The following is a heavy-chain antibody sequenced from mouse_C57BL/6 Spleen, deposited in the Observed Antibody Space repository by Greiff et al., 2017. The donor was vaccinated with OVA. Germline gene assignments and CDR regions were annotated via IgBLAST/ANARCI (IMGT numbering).Heavy chain of an antibody. J-gene: IGHJ2*01. D-gene: IGHD2-5*01. CDR2: IDPETGGT. Sequence: VQLKQSGAELVRPGASVTLSCKASGYTFTDYEMHWVKQTPVNGLEWIGAIDPETGGTAYNQKFKGKAILTADKSSSTAYMELRSLTSEDSAVYYCTRSYSNYDYWGQGTTLTVSS. CDR3: TRSYSNYDY. V-gene: IGHV1-15*01. CDR1: GYTFTDYE.